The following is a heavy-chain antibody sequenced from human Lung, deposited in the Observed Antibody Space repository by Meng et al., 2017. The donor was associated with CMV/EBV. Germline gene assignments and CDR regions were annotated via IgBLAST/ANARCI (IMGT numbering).Heavy chain of an antibody. CDR2: ISSSGSTI. D-gene: IGHD3-3*01. J-gene: IGHJ6*02. CDR1: GFTFSDYY. Sequence: GESXKISCAASGFTFSDYYMSWIRQAPGKGLEWVSYISSSGSTIYYADSVKGRFTISRDNAKNSLYLQMNSLRAEDTAVYYCARDLLYDFWNHYYGMDVWGQGXTVTVSS. CDR3: ARDLLYDFWNHYYGMDV. V-gene: IGHV3-11*04.